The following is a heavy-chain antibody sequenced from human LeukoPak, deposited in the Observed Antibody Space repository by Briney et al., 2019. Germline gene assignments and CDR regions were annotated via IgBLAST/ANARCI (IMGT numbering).Heavy chain of an antibody. CDR2: IYYSGST. V-gene: IGHV4-39*07. D-gene: IGHD4-17*01. Sequence: PSETLFLTCTVSGGSISSSSYYWGWIRQPPGKGLEWIGSIYYSGSTYYNPSLKSRVTISVDTSKNQFSLKLSSVTAADTAVYYCARDGNYGDYPVDWGQGTLVTVSS. CDR3: ARDGNYGDYPVD. J-gene: IGHJ4*02. CDR1: GGSISSSSYY.